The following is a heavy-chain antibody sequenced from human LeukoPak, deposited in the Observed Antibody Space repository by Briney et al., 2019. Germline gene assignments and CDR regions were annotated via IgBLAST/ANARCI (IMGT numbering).Heavy chain of an antibody. CDR2: IIPIFGTA. V-gene: IGHV1-69*01. CDR1: GGTFSSYA. CDR3: ARVYGDDGTDY. Sequence: ASVKVSCKASGGTFSSYAISWVRQAPGQGLEWMGGIIPIFGTANYAQKFQGRVTITADESTSTAYMGLSSLRSDDTAVYYCARVYGDDGTDYWGQGTLVTVSS. D-gene: IGHD4-17*01. J-gene: IGHJ4*02.